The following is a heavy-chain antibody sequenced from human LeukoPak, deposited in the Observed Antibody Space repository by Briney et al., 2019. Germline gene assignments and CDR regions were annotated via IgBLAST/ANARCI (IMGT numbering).Heavy chain of an antibody. D-gene: IGHD5-18*01. Sequence: SETLSLTCAVYGGSFSGHYWSWIRQPPGKGLEWIGEINHSGSTNYNPSLKSRVTISVDTSKNQFSLKLSSVTAADTAVYYCARALPRDTAMVPFDYWGQGTLVTVSS. CDR1: GGSFSGHY. V-gene: IGHV4-34*01. CDR2: INHSGST. CDR3: ARALPRDTAMVPFDY. J-gene: IGHJ4*02.